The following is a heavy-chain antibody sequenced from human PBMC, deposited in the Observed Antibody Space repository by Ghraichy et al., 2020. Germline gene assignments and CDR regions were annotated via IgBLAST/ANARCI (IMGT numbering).Heavy chain of an antibody. CDR1: GFTFSDYY. V-gene: IGHV3-72*01. CDR3: ATEGPYHGPALDS. CDR2: IKNKANRHTS. J-gene: IGHJ4*02. D-gene: IGHD2-21*01. Sequence: GGSLRLSCAASGFTFSDYYMNWVRQAPGKGLEWVGRIKNKANRHTSEYAASVKGRFIISRDDSEKSLYLQINSLKTEDTAVYYCATEGPYHGPALDSWGQGTLVTVSS.